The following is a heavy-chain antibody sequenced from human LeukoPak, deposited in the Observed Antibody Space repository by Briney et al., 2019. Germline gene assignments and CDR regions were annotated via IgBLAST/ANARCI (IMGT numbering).Heavy chain of an antibody. V-gene: IGHV3-66*01. Sequence: GGSLRLSCAASGFTVSSNYMSWVRQAPGKGLEWVSVIYSGGSTYYADSVKGRFTISRDNSKNTLYLQMNSLRAEDTAVYYCARDDPYGDHLFDHWGQGTLVTVSS. CDR1: GFTVSSNY. CDR3: ARDDPYGDHLFDH. CDR2: IYSGGST. J-gene: IGHJ4*02. D-gene: IGHD4-17*01.